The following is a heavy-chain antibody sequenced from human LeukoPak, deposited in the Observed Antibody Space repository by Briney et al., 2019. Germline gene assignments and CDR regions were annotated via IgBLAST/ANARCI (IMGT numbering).Heavy chain of an antibody. V-gene: IGHV4-34*01. J-gene: IGHJ6*03. CDR2: INHSGST. CDR1: GGSFSGYY. CDR3: ARRRSGYSSGWYESYYYMDV. D-gene: IGHD6-19*01. Sequence: SETLSLTCAVYGGSFSGYYWSWIRQPPGEGLEWIGEINHSGSTNYNPSLKSRVTISVDTSKNQFSLKLGSVTAADTAVYYCARRRSGYSSGWYESYYYMDVWGKGTTVTISS.